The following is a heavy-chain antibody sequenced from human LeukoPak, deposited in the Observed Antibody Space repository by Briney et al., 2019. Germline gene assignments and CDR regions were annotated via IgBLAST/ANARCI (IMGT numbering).Heavy chain of an antibody. Sequence: GGSLRLSCAASGFTFSSYSMNWVRQAPGKGLEWVSSISSSSSYIYYADSVKGRFTISRDNAKNSLYLQMSSLTAEDTAVYYCARDPSSDRFQYFDYWGQGALVTVSS. CDR1: GFTFSSYS. V-gene: IGHV3-21*01. CDR2: ISSSSSYI. J-gene: IGHJ4*02. D-gene: IGHD6-19*01. CDR3: ARDPSSDRFQYFDY.